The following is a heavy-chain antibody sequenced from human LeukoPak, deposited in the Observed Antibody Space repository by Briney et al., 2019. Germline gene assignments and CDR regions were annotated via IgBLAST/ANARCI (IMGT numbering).Heavy chain of an antibody. CDR1: GYSISSGYY. J-gene: IGHJ4*02. V-gene: IGHV4-38-2*02. CDR2: IYHSGST. D-gene: IGHD5-18*01. Sequence: SETLSLTCTVSGYSISSGYYWGWIRQPPGKGLEWIGSIYHSGSTYYNPSLKSRVTISVDTSKNQFSLKLRSVTAADTAVYFCARVLEDTAMVIPSDYWGQGTLVTVSS. CDR3: ARVLEDTAMVIPSDY.